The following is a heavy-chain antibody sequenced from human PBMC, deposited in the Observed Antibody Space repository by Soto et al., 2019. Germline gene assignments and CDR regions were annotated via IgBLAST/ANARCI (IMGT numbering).Heavy chain of an antibody. CDR3: ARSLGYRCGYANDYGIDI. J-gene: IGHJ6*02. D-gene: IGHD5-18*01. V-gene: IGHV5-10-1*01. Sequence: GQSLTISCKGSGYSFTSYWISWVRQIPEKGLEWMGMIDPSDPNTNYSPSFQGHVTISADKSFSTAYLQWSSLKASDTATYYRARSLGYRCGYANDYGIDIWGQGITVIFSS. CDR2: IDPSDPNT. CDR1: GYSFTSYW.